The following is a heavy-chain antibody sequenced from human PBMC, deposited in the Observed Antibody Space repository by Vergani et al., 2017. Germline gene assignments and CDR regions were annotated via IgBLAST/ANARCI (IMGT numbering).Heavy chain of an antibody. Sequence: QVQLVQSGAEVKKPGASVKVSCKASGYTFTGYYMHWVRQAPGQGLEWMGWNNPNTGGTNYTQKFQGRVTMSRDTSISTSYMEVTRLKSDDTAVYLDSRELGYCSGGEGHPPGHYGMDVWGQGTAVTVSS. CDR1: GYTFTGYY. CDR3: SRELGYCSGGEGHPPGHYGMDV. CDR2: NNPNTGGT. V-gene: IGHV1-2*02. D-gene: IGHD2-15*01. J-gene: IGHJ6*02.